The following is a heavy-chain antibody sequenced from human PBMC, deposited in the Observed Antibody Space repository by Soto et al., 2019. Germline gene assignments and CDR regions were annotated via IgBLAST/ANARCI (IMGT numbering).Heavy chain of an antibody. CDR1: GYNFWSSG. CDR3: ARDREYNWNYNWFDP. D-gene: IGHD1-7*01. J-gene: IGHJ5*02. CDR2: ISTYNGNT. Sequence: ASVKVSCKASGYNFWSSGTSWVRQAPGQGLEWMGWISTYNGNTNFTQKLQGRVTMTTDTSTSTAYMELRSLRSDDTAVYYCARDREYNWNYNWFDPWGQGTLVTLSS. V-gene: IGHV1-18*01.